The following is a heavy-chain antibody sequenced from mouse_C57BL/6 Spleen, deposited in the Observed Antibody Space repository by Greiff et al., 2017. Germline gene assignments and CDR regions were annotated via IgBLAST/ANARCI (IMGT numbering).Heavy chain of an antibody. CDR2: ISSKSNNYAS. V-gene: IGHV10-1*01. CDR3: VRQGLGFAY. D-gene: IGHD2-4*01. CDR1: GFSFNTYA. J-gene: IGHJ3*01. Sequence: EVHLVESGGGLVQPKGSLKLSCAASGFSFNTYAMNWVRQAPGKGLEWVARISSKSNNYASYYADSVKDRFTIYRDDSESMLYLQMNNLDTEDRDMYCCVRQGLGFAYWGQGTLVTVSA.